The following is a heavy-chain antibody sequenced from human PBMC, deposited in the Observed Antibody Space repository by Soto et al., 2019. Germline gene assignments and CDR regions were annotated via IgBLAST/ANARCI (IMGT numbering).Heavy chain of an antibody. J-gene: IGHJ4*02. V-gene: IGHV3-30-3*01. CDR1: GFIFSSYP. CDR3: APLYTRQVDY. CDR2: IPYDGANN. D-gene: IGHD1-20*01. Sequence: QVQLVESGGGVVQPGRSLRLSCAASGFIFSSYPMNWVRQAPGKGLEWVAIIPYDGANNYYADSVKGRFTISRDNSQNTVYLQMNSLRAEDTAVYYCAPLYTRQVDYWGQVTLVTVSS.